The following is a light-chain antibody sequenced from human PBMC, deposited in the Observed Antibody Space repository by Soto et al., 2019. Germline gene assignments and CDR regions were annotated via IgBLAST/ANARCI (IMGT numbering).Light chain of an antibody. CDR1: SSDVGTYEY. V-gene: IGLV2-14*03. CDR2: DVS. J-gene: IGLJ2*01. CDR3: SSYASNGDVL. Sequence: QSVLTQPASVSGSPGQSITISCTGTSSDVGTYEYVSWYQHHPGKAPKLMIYDVSNRPSGVSDRFSGSKSGNTASLTISGLQAEDEADYYCSSYASNGDVLFGGGTQLTV.